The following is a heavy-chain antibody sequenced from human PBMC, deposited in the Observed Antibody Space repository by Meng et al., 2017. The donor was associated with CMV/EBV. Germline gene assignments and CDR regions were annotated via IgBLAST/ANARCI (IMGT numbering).Heavy chain of an antibody. D-gene: IGHD1-1*01. V-gene: IGHV3-66*01. CDR3: ARDHSGPLSH. J-gene: IGHJ4*02. CDR1: GLTVMINS. Sequence: DVQLVTPGASLAKVRGPLCLAWAACGLTVMINSIRWVRQAPGKGMEWFAVIYSGDSKSYAGSVKGRFTISRDNSKNTLYLQMNSLRAEDTAVYYCARDHSGPLSHWGQGTLVTVSS. CDR2: IYSGDSK.